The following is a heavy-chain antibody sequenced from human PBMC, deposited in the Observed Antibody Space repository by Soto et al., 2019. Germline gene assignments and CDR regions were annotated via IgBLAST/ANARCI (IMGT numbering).Heavy chain of an antibody. CDR2: IKSKTDGGTT. Sequence: GGSLRLSCAASGFTFSNAWMNWVRQAPGKGLEWVGRIKSKTDGGTTDYAAPVKGRFTISRDDSKNTLYLQMNSLKTEDTAVYYCTSPTAMARQDYYYGMDVWGQGTTVTVSS. V-gene: IGHV3-15*07. J-gene: IGHJ6*02. CDR3: TSPTAMARQDYYYGMDV. D-gene: IGHD5-18*01. CDR1: GFTFSNAW.